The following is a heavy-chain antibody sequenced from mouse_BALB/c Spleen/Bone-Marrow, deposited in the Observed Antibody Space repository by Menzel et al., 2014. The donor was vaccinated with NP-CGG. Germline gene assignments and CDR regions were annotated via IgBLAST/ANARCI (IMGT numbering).Heavy chain of an antibody. D-gene: IGHD1-2*01. CDR1: GDSITSSY. CDR2: ISYSGNA. V-gene: IGHV3-8*02. J-gene: IGHJ2*01. CDR3: ARGNGYHFDY. Sequence: EVQRVESGPSLVKPSQTLSLTCSVTGDSITSSYWNWTRKFPGNKLEYMGYISYSGNAYYNPSLKSRISLTRDTSKNQYYLQLNSVTTEDTATYFCARGNGYHFDYWGQGTTLTVSS.